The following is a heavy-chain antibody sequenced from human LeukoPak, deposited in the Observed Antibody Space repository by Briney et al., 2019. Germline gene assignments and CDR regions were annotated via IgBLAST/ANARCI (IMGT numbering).Heavy chain of an antibody. CDR3: EKDNYTDSYYPFDY. CDR2: MSGSGDST. D-gene: IGHD1-26*01. V-gene: IGHV3-23*01. Sequence: PGGSLRLSCAGAGIPLRGYAMSWVRQAPGKGLEWVSTMSGSGDSTLYADSVRGRFTISRDYSKNTLYLQMNNLRVEDTAVYYCEKDNYTDSYYPFDYWGQGTLVTVSS. J-gene: IGHJ4*02. CDR1: GIPLRGYA.